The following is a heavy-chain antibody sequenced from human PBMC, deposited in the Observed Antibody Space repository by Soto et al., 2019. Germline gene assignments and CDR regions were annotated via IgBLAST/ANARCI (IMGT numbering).Heavy chain of an antibody. Sequence: PSETLSLTCTVSGASVSTGYGSWIRQPPGKGLEWIGFMYFGGSFNYNPSLTSRATISVETSKNQFSMKMTSVTAADTAVYYCARSYYDSTGFAVDPWGQGTLVTVSS. D-gene: IGHD3-22*01. V-gene: IGHV4-59*02. CDR3: ARSYYDSTGFAVDP. CDR2: MYFGGSF. J-gene: IGHJ5*02. CDR1: GASVSTGY.